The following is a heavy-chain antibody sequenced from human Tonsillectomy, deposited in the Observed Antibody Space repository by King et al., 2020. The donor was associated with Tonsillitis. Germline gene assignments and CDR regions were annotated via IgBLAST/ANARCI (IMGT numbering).Heavy chain of an antibody. CDR3: ARDRHQGSTKFDC. D-gene: IGHD2-8*01. V-gene: IGHV4-4*07. Sequence: VQLQESGPGLVKPSETLSLTCTVSGDSISGYYWTWIRQPAGEGLEWFGRIDFNENTHYNPSPKSGVTMSVETSKNQFSLKLTSVTAADTAVYYCARDRHQGSTKFDCWGPGTLVTVSS. J-gene: IGHJ4*02. CDR2: IDFNENT. CDR1: GDSISGYY.